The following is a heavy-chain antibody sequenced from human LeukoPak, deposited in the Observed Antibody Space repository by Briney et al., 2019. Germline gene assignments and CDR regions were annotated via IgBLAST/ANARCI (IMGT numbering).Heavy chain of an antibody. CDR3: ARAGYNPREDAFDI. Sequence: SETLSLTCTVSGGSISSYYWSWIRQPPGKGLEWIGYIYYSGSTYYNPSLKSRVTISVDTSKNQFSLKLSSVTAADTAVYYCARAGYNPREDAFDIWGQGTMVTVSS. D-gene: IGHD5-24*01. CDR2: IYYSGST. J-gene: IGHJ3*02. CDR1: GGSISSYY. V-gene: IGHV4-59*12.